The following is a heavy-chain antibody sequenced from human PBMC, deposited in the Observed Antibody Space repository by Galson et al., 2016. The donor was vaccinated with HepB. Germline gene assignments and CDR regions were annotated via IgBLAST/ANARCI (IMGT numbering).Heavy chain of an antibody. D-gene: IGHD4-23*01. J-gene: IGHJ3*02. CDR3: ATRVHGGAFYESHAFDI. CDR2: IYYTGST. V-gene: IGHV4-39*01. Sequence: SETLSLTCTVSGGSISSSSYYWGWIRQTPGKGLEWIGSIYYTGSTYYNPSLKSRVTISVDTTNNLLSLRLTSVTAADTAVYYCATRVHGGAFYESHAFDIWGQGTMVTVSS. CDR1: GGSISSSSYY.